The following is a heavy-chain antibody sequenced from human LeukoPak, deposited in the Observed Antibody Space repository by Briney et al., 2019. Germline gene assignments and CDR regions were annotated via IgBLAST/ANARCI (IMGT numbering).Heavy chain of an antibody. CDR2: IIPIFGTA. Sequence: SVKASCKASGGTFSSYAISWVRQAPGQGLESMGRIIPIFGTANYAQKLQGRVTITTDESTSTAYMELSSLRSEVTAVYYCARAGYSYGYDYWGQGTLVTVSS. J-gene: IGHJ4*02. CDR3: ARAGYSYGYDY. V-gene: IGHV1-69*05. CDR1: GGTFSSYA. D-gene: IGHD5-18*01.